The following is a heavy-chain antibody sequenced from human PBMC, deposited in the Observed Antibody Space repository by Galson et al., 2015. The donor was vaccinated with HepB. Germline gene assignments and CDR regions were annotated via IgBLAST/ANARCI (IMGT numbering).Heavy chain of an antibody. CDR1: GFTFSSYA. CDR3: ARAYSESYWGFDI. Sequence: SLRLSCAASGFTFSSYAMSWVRQAPGKGLVWVSRINSDGSSTSYADSVKGRFTISRDNAKNTLYLQMNSLRAEDTAVYYCARAYSESYWGFDIWGRGTLVTVSS. D-gene: IGHD1-26*01. J-gene: IGHJ2*01. V-gene: IGHV3-74*01. CDR2: INSDGSST.